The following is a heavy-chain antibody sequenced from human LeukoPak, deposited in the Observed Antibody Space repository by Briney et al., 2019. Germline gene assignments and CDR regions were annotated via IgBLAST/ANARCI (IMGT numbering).Heavy chain of an antibody. J-gene: IGHJ4*02. CDR3: ARWGNQPLLYPVRYFDY. Sequence: GGSLRLSCAASGFTFSSYWMSWVRQAPGKGLEWVANIKQDGSEKYYVDSVKGRFTISRDNAKNSLYLQMNSLRAEDTAVYYCARWGNQPLLYPVRYFDYWGQGTLVTVSS. V-gene: IGHV3-7*01. D-gene: IGHD2-2*02. CDR1: GFTFSSYW. CDR2: IKQDGSEK.